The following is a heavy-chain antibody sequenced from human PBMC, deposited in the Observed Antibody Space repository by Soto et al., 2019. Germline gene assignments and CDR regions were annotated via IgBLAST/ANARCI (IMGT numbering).Heavy chain of an antibody. D-gene: IGHD3-3*01. CDR3: ARGGVVRPLEY. Sequence: EVQLVESGGGLVQPGGSLRLSCAVSGFTVSSNYMSWVRPAPGKGLEWVSVIYTGGSTYYADSVKGRFTIYRDNSKNRVYLQMNSVRAEDTAVYYCARGGVVRPLEYWGQGTLVTVSS. CDR2: IYTGGST. V-gene: IGHV3-66*01. CDR1: GFTVSSNY. J-gene: IGHJ4*02.